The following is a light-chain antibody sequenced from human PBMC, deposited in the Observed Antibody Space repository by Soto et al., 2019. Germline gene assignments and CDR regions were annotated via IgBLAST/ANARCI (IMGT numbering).Light chain of an antibody. J-gene: IGLJ2*01. Sequence: QSVLTQPASVSGSPGQSITISCTGTSSDIGSYDCVSWYQQHPGKAPKLMIFEVSNRPSGVPNRFSGSKSGNTASLTISGLQAEDEDDYYCSSYTGSSVIFGGGTKLTVL. CDR3: SSYTGSSVI. CDR1: SSDIGSYDC. CDR2: EVS. V-gene: IGLV2-14*01.